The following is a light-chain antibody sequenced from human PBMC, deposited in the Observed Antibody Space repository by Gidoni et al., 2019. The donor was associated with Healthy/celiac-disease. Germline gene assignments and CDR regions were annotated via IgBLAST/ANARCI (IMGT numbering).Light chain of an antibody. Sequence: DIVMTQSPLSLPVTPGEPASISCRSSQSLLHSNGYTYLDWYLQKPGQSPQLLIYLGSNRASGVPDRFSGSGSGTDFTLKISRVEAEDVGVYYCMQALQTPSGTFGQGTRLEIK. CDR2: LGS. CDR3: MQALQTPSGT. V-gene: IGKV2-28*01. J-gene: IGKJ5*01. CDR1: QSLLHSNGYTY.